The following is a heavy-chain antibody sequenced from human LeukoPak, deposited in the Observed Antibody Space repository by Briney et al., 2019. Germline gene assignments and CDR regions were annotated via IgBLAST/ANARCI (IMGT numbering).Heavy chain of an antibody. V-gene: IGHV4-39*07. CDR1: GGSISSSSYY. CDR3: ARGAYYDILTGYYLPDAFDT. CDR2: IYYSGST. J-gene: IGHJ3*02. D-gene: IGHD3-9*01. Sequence: SETLSLTCTVSGGSISSSSYYWGWIRQPPGKGLEWIGSIYYSGSTYYNPSLKSRVTISVDTSKNQFSLKLSSVTAADSAVYYCARGAYYDILTGYYLPDAFDTWGQGTMVTVSS.